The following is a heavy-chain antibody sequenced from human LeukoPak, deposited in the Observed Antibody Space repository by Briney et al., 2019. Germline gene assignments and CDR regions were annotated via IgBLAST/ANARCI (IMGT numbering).Heavy chain of an antibody. CDR2: ISSSSSYI. D-gene: IGHD3-22*01. CDR1: GFTFSSYS. CDR3: ARGALYDSSGYYYKAPDY. J-gene: IGHJ4*02. V-gene: IGHV3-21*01. Sequence: GGSLRLSCAASGFTFSSYSMNWVRQAPGKGLEWVSSISSSSSYIYYADSVKGRFTISRDNAKNSLYLQMNSLRAEDTAVYYCARGALYDSSGYYYKAPDYWGQGTLVTASS.